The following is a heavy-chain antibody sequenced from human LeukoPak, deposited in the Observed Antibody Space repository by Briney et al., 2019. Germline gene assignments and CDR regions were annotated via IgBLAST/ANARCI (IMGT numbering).Heavy chain of an antibody. CDR3: ASTNSSSWSLKYYFDY. Sequence: SVKVSCKASGGTFSSYTISWVRQAPGQGLEWMGRIIPILGIANYAQKCQGRVTITADKSTSTAYMELSSLRSEDTAVYYCASTNSSSWSLKYYFDYWGQGTLVTVSS. J-gene: IGHJ4*02. CDR1: GGTFSSYT. CDR2: IIPILGIA. V-gene: IGHV1-69*02. D-gene: IGHD6-13*01.